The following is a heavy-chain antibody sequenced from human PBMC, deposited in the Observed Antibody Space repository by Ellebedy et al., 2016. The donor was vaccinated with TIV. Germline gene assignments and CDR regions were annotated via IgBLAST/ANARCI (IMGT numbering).Heavy chain of an antibody. J-gene: IGHJ3*02. V-gene: IGHV1-8*01. CDR2: A. CDR3: AREVGYSGSALDAFDI. D-gene: IGHD6-6*01. Sequence: ANYAQNFQGRVTMTRNTSISTAYMELSSLRSDDTAVYYCAREVGYSGSALDAFDIWGQGTMVTVSS.